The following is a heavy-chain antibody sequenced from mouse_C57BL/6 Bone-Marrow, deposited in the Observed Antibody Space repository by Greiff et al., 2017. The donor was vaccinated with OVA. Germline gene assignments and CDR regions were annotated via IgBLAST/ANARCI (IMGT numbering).Heavy chain of an antibody. CDR1: GFSLTSYG. V-gene: IGHV2-2*01. CDR3: ASAYYSNWAWFAY. D-gene: IGHD2-5*01. Sequence: VQRVESGPGLVQPSQSLSITCTVSGFSLTSYGVHWVRQSPGKGLEWLGVIWSGGSTDYNAAFISRLSISKDNSKSQVFFKMNSLQADDTAIYYCASAYYSNWAWFAYWGQGTLVTVSA. CDR2: IWSGGST. J-gene: IGHJ3*01.